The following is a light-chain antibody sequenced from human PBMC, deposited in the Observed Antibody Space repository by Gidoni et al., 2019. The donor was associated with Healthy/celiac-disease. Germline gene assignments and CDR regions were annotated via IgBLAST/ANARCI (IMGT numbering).Light chain of an antibody. V-gene: IGKV1-39*01. CDR2: AAS. CDR3: QQSYSTLCT. Sequence: DIQMPQPPSSLSASVGERVTITCRASQSISSYLNWYQQKPGKAPKLLIYAASSLQSGVPSRFSGSGSGTDFTLTISSLQPEDFATYYCQQSYSTLCTFGQGTKLEIK. CDR1: QSISSY. J-gene: IGKJ2*02.